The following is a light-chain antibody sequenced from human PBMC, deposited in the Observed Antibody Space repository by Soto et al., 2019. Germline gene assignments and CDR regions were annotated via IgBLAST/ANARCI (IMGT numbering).Light chain of an antibody. Sequence: DIQMTQSPSTLSAYVGDRVTITCRASQSISSWLAWYQQKPDKAPKVLIYDASTLQSGVPSRFSGGGSGTEFTLTITSLQPDDFATYYCQEYTTYSRTFGQGTKVEVK. CDR3: QEYTTYSRT. V-gene: IGKV1-5*01. CDR2: DAS. J-gene: IGKJ1*01. CDR1: QSISSW.